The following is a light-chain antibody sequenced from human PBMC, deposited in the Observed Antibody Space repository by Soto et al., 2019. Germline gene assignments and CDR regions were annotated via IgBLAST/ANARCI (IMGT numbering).Light chain of an antibody. CDR3: QQYHNWPPQYT. CDR2: GAS. CDR1: QSVASN. Sequence: EIVMTQSPASLSVSPGDGATLSCRASQSVASNVAWYQQKPGQGPRLLIHGASTRAAGVPARFSGSGSGTDFTLTISSLQSEDFAVYYCQQYHNWPPQYTFGQWTKLQIK. J-gene: IGKJ2*01. V-gene: IGKV3-15*01.